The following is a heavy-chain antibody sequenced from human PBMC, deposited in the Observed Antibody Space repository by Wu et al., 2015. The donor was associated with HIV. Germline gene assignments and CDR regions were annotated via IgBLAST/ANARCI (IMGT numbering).Heavy chain of an antibody. CDR1: GGTFSSYA. CDR2: IIPIFGTA. J-gene: IGHJ5*02. CDR3: ARDSMTGYDFRGGDWFDP. Sequence: QVQLVQSGAEVKKPGSSVKVSCKASGGTFSSYAISWVRQAPGQGLEWMGRIIPIFGTANYAQKFQGRVTITADESTSTAYMELSSLRSEDTAVYYCARDSMTGYDFRGGDWFDPWGQGTLVTVSS. V-gene: IGHV1-69*13. D-gene: IGHD5-12*01.